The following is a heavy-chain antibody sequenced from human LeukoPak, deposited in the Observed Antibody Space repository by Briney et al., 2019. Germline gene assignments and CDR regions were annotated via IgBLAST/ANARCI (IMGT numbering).Heavy chain of an antibody. CDR1: GGTFSSCA. D-gene: IGHD6-13*01. V-gene: IGHV1-69*04. CDR2: IIPILGIA. J-gene: IGHJ5*02. Sequence: GASVKVSCKASGGTFSSCAISWVRQAPGQGLEWMGRIIPILGIANYAQKFQGRVTITADKSTSTAYMELSSLRSEDTAVYYCARDLYSSSWYGVHWFDPWGQGTLVTVSS. CDR3: ARDLYSSSWYGVHWFDP.